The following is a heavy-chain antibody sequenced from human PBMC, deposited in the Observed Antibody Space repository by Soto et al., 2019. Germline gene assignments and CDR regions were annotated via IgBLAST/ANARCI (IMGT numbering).Heavy chain of an antibody. CDR2: INPNSGGT. J-gene: IGHJ4*02. Sequence: ASVKVSCKASGYTFSGFYMHWVRQAPGQGLEWMGWINPNSGGTKSAEKFQGRVTMTRDTSISTAYMELSRLTSDDTAVYYCASAAVTGTAGLDFWGQGTQVTVS. CDR3: ASAAVTGTAGLDF. CDR1: GYTFSGFY. V-gene: IGHV1-2*02. D-gene: IGHD6-19*01.